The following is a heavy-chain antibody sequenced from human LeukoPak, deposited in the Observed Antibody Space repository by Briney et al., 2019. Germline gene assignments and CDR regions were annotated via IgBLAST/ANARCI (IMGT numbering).Heavy chain of an antibody. D-gene: IGHD3-22*01. CDR2: IHYSGST. CDR1: GGSTSRVAYY. CDR3: ASAPEPNFYDRSGFDY. Sequence: PSETLSLTCTVSGGSTSRVAYYWSWIRQHPGKGLEWSGYIHYSGSTYYNPSLKSRVTISVDTSKNQFSLNLSSVTAADTAVYYCASAPEPNFYDRSGFDYWGQGTLITVSS. V-gene: IGHV4-31*03. J-gene: IGHJ4*02.